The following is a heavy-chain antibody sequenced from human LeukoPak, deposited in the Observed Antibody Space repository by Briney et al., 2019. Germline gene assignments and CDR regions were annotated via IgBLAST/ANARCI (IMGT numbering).Heavy chain of an antibody. Sequence: SETLSLTCTVSGGSISSSSYYWGWIRQPPGKGLEWIGSIYYSGSTYYNPSLKSRVTISVDTSKNQFSLKLSSVTAADTAVYYCARVRYYYDSSGYRTDLFDYWGQGTLVTVSS. V-gene: IGHV4-39*01. CDR2: IYYSGST. CDR1: GGSISSSSYY. CDR3: ARVRYYYDSSGYRTDLFDY. D-gene: IGHD3-22*01. J-gene: IGHJ4*02.